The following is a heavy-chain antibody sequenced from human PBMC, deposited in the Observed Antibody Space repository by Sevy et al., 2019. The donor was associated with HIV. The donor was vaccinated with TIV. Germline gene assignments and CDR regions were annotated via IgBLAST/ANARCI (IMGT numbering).Heavy chain of an antibody. CDR1: GFTFSSYA. CDR2: ISGSGGST. D-gene: IGHD6-13*01. V-gene: IGHV3-23*01. Sequence: GGSLRLSCAASGFTFSSYAMSWVRQAPGKGLEWVSAISGSGGSTYYADSAKGRFTISRDNSKNTLYLQMNSLRAEDTAVYYCAKDLRGSWYHYYYGMDVWGQGTTVTVSS. CDR3: AKDLRGSWYHYYYGMDV. J-gene: IGHJ6*02.